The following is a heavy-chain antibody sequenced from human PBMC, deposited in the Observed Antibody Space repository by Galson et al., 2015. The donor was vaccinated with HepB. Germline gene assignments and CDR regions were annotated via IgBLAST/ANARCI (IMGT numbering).Heavy chain of an antibody. J-gene: IGHJ5*02. V-gene: IGHV2-5*02. D-gene: IGHD3-22*01. CDR2: IYWDDDK. CDR1: GFSLSTSGVG. CDR3: AHRLDYYDSSGYYAYNWFDP. Sequence: PALVKPTQTLTLTCTFSGFSLSTSGVGVGWIRQPPGKALEWLALIYWDDDKRYSPSLKSRLTITKDTSKNQVVLTMTNMDPVDTATYYCAHRLDYYDSSGYYAYNWFDPWGQGTLVTVSS.